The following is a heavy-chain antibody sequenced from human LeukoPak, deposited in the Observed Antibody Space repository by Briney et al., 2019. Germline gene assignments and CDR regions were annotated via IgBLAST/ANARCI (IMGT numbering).Heavy chain of an antibody. CDR3: VRGWYFDL. CDR2: INHSGST. Sequence: PSETLSLTCAVYGGSFSGYYWSWIRQPPGKGLEWIGEINHSGSTNYNPSLKSRVTISVDTSKNQFSLKLSPVTAADTAVYYCVRGWYFDLWGRGTLVTVSS. CDR1: GGSFSGYY. J-gene: IGHJ2*01. V-gene: IGHV4-34*01.